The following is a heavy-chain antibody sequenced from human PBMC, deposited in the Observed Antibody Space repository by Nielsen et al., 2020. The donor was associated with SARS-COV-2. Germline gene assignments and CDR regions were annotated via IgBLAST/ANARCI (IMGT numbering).Heavy chain of an antibody. CDR3: ARYCIAAAAYNWFDP. D-gene: IGHD6-13*01. CDR2: IYYSGST. CDR1: GGSISSGGYY. Sequence: SETLSLTCTVSGGSISSGGYYWSWIRQHPGKGLEWIGYIYYSGSTYYNPSLKSRVTISVDTSKNQFSLKLSSVTAADTAVYYCARYCIAAAAYNWFDPWGKGTLVTVSS. J-gene: IGHJ5*02. V-gene: IGHV4-31*03.